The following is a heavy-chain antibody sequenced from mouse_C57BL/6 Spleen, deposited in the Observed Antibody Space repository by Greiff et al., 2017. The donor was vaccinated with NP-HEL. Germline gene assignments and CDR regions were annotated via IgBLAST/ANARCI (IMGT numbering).Heavy chain of an antibody. CDR3: AKRGSSGYWFAY. CDR1: GYTFTSSW. D-gene: IGHD3-2*02. Sequence: QVQLQQSGAELVMPGASVKLSCKASGYTFTSSWMHWVKQRPGQGLEWIGEIDPSDSYTNYNQKFKGKSTLTVDKSSSTAYMQLSSLTSEDSAVYYCAKRGSSGYWFAYWGQGTLVTVSA. V-gene: IGHV1-69*01. J-gene: IGHJ3*01. CDR2: IDPSDSYT.